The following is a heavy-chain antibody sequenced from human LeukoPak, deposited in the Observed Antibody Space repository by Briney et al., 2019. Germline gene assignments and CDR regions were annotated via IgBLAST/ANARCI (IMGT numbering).Heavy chain of an antibody. J-gene: IGHJ4*02. D-gene: IGHD4-17*01. CDR2: INAGNGNT. V-gene: IGHV1-3*01. CDR1: GYTFTSYA. Sequence: ASVKVSCKASGYTFTSYAMHWVRQAPGQRLEWMGWINAGNGNTKYSQKFQGRVIITRDTSASTAYMELSSLRSEDTAVYYCARDMGYGDYLGGYFDYWGQGTLVTVSS. CDR3: ARDMGYGDYLGGYFDY.